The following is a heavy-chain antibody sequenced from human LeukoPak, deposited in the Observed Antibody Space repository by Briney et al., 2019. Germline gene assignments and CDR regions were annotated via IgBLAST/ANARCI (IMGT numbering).Heavy chain of an antibody. V-gene: IGHV3-49*04. D-gene: IGHD5-18*01. J-gene: IGHJ4*02. Sequence: GGSLRLSCTASGFTFGDYAMTWVRQAPGKGLEWVGFIRSEAYGGTPEYAASVKGRFTISRDDSKSIAYLQMNSLKTEDTAVYYCSRVVGYSYGFDYWGQGTQVIVSS. CDR2: IRSEAYGGTP. CDR3: SRVVGYSYGFDY. CDR1: GFTFGDYA.